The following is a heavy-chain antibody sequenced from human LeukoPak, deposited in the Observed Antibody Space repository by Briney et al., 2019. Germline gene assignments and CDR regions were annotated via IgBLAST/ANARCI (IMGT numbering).Heavy chain of an antibody. D-gene: IGHD3-10*01. CDR3: ARDQITMVRGATDAFDI. J-gene: IGHJ3*02. Sequence: GGSLRLSCAASGFTFDDYAMHWVRQAPGKGLEWVSGISWNSGSIGYADSVKGRFTISGDNAKNSLYLQMNSLRAEDTAVYYCARDQITMVRGATDAFDIWGQGTMVTVSS. CDR2: ISWNSGSI. CDR1: GFTFDDYA. V-gene: IGHV3-9*01.